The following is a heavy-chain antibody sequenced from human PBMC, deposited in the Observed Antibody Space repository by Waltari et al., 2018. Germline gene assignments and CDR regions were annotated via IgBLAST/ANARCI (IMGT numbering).Heavy chain of an antibody. CDR3: ARGRTTVMTPWAY. CDR1: GGSINSGAYY. V-gene: IGHV4-30-4*01. D-gene: IGHD4-4*01. J-gene: IGHJ4*02. CDR2: IYYCGST. Sequence: QVQLQESGPGLVKPSQTLSLTCTVSGGSINSGAYYWSLIRQPPGKGLEWIGYIYYCGSTAYNPSLNGRGFMSLDTSKNQYSLRLSSVTAADTAVYYCARGRTTVMTPWAYWGQGSLVTVSS.